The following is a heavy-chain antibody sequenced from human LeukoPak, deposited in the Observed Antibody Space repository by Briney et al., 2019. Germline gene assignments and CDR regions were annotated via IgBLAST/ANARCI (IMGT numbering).Heavy chain of an antibody. J-gene: IGHJ6*02. V-gene: IGHV3-30*03. Sequence: GGSLRLSCAASGFTFSSYGMHWVRQAPGKGLEWVAVISYGGNTKHYADSVKGRFTISRDNSKNTLYLEMNSLRAEDTAVYYCTRDLMDYDVSTGLHHYYMDVWGQGTTVTVSS. D-gene: IGHD3-9*01. CDR3: TRDLMDYDVSTGLHHYYMDV. CDR2: ISYGGNTK. CDR1: GFTFSSYG.